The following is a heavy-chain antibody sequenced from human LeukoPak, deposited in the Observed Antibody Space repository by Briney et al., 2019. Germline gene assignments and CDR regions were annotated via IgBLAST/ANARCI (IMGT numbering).Heavy chain of an antibody. D-gene: IGHD6-13*01. CDR3: ARHDGSSWYYAFDV. V-gene: IGHV4-59*08. Sequence: SETLSLTCTVSGGSISSYYWSWIRQPPGKGLEWIGYIYYSGSTNYNPSLKSRVTISLDTSKNQFSLKLSSATAADTAVYYCARHDGSSWYYAFDVWGQGTLVTVSS. CDR1: GGSISSYY. J-gene: IGHJ3*01. CDR2: IYYSGST.